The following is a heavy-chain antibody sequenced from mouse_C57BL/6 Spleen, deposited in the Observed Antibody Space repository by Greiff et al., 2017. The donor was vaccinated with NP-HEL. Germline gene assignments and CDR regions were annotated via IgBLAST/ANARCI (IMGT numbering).Heavy chain of an antibody. CDR1: GFTFSSYA. V-gene: IGHV5-4*01. CDR2: ISDGGSYT. J-gene: IGHJ1*03. CDR3: ARDSGRGRWYFDV. D-gene: IGHD1-3*01. Sequence: EVMLVESGGGLVKPGGSLKLSCAASGFTFSSYAMSWVRQTPEKRLEWVATISDGGSYTYYPDNVKGRFTISRDNAKNNLYLQMSHLKSEDTAMYYCARDSGRGRWYFDVWGTGTTVTVSS.